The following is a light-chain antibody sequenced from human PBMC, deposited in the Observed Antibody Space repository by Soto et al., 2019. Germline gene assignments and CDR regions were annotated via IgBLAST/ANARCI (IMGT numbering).Light chain of an antibody. V-gene: IGKV1-39*01. CDR2: AAS. Sequence: DIHITQSPSSLSASVGDRVTITCRASQSISSYLNWYQQEPGKAPKLLIYAASSLQSGVPSRFSGSGSGTDFTLTISSLQPEAFATYYCQQSYSTPPTLGQGTKVDIK. J-gene: IGKJ1*01. CDR3: QQSYSTPPT. CDR1: QSISSY.